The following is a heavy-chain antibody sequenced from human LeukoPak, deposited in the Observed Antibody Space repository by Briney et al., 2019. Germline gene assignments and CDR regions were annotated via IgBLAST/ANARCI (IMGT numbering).Heavy chain of an antibody. CDR1: GFSISSDYY. Sequence: ETLSLTCTVSGFSISSDYYWGWIRQPPGKGLEWLGSVSHSGITYYNSSLNSRVTISVDTSKNQFSLKVNSVTAADTAVYYCARLVIPWGQGILVTVSS. CDR2: VSHSGIT. CDR3: ARLVIP. J-gene: IGHJ5*02. V-gene: IGHV4-38-2*02. D-gene: IGHD3-10*01.